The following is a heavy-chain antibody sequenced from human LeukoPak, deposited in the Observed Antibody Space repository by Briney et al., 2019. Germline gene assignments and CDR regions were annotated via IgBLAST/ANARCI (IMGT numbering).Heavy chain of an antibody. CDR3: ARDETDLSSDSSGYYWAGFYYYYYYMDV. CDR1: GFTFSSYG. J-gene: IGHJ6*03. CDR2: IKQDGSEK. Sequence: QTGGSLRLSCAASGFTFSSYGMHWVRQAPGKGLEWVANIKQDGSEKYYVDSVKGRFTISRDNAKNSLYLQMNSLRAEDTAVYYCARDETDLSSDSSGYYWAGFYYYYYYMDVWGKGTTVTVSS. D-gene: IGHD3-22*01. V-gene: IGHV3-7*01.